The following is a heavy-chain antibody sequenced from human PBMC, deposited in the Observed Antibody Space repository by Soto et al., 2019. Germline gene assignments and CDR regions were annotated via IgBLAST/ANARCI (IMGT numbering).Heavy chain of an antibody. CDR3: AHILLWFGELLFAYYFDY. V-gene: IGHV2-5*02. Sequence: QITLKESGPTLVKPTQTLTLTCTFSGFSLSTSGVGVGWIRQPPGKALEWLALIYCDDDKRYSPSLKSRLTITKDTSKNQVVLTMTNMDPVDTVTYYCAHILLWFGELLFAYYFDYWGQGTLVTVSS. J-gene: IGHJ4*02. D-gene: IGHD3-10*01. CDR1: GFSLSTSGVG. CDR2: IYCDDDK.